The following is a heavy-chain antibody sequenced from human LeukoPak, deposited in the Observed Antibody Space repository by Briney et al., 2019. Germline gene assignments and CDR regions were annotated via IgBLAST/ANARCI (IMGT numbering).Heavy chain of an antibody. CDR1: GFTVSYNY. CDR3: ARDGY. CDR2: IYNEGST. Sequence: PGGSLRLSCAASGFTVSYNYVSWVRQAPGKGLEWVSVIYNEGSTFYADSLKGRFTISSDNSKNTLYLQMNSLRAEDTAVYYCARDGYWGQGTLVTVSS. V-gene: IGHV3-66*02. J-gene: IGHJ4*02. D-gene: IGHD5-24*01.